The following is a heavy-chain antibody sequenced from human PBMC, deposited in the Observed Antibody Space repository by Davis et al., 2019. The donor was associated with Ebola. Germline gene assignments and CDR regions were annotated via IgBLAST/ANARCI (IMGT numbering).Heavy chain of an antibody. V-gene: IGHV3-74*01. J-gene: IGHJ4*02. CDR1: GFTFSSYW. CDR3: ASREVGLHNLY. D-gene: IGHD1-26*01. Sequence: GESLKISCAASGFTFSSYWMHWVRQAPGKGLVWVSRINSDGRSTSYADSVKGRFTISRDNSKNTVYMQMHSLRVEDTAVYYCASREVGLHNLYWGEGTLVSVSS. CDR2: INSDGRST.